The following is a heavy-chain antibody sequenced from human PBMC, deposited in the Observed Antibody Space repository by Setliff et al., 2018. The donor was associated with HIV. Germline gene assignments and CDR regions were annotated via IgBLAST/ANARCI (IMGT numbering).Heavy chain of an antibody. Sequence: SETLSLTCTVSGDSVNDRSYFWGWIRQSPGKGLEWIGGVSHSGSTYYNSSLKTRLTMSHXSSRXQLSLRLSSVTAASAGIYYCVAHXXITXXGHWFFSXWGXGTXVTVSS. CDR2: VSHSGST. J-gene: IGHJ2*01. CDR1: GDSVNDRSYF. CDR3: VAHXXITXXGHWFFSX. V-gene: IGHV4-39*01. D-gene: IGHD3-9*01.